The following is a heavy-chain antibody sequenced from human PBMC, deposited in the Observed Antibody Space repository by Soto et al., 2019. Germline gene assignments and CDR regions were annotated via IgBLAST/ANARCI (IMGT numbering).Heavy chain of an antibody. CDR2: IYHSGST. CDR1: CYWRHIGYY. CDR3: AREARENYYDSSGYYYRGYYYYGMDV. D-gene: IGHD3-22*01. Sequence: TLSLTGTVSCYWRHIGYYWVCLRPPPGKGLALIGRIYHSGSTNYNPSLKSRVTISVDTSKNQFSLKLSSVTAADTAVYYCAREARENYYDSSGYYYRGYYYYGMDVWVQGPTVTGSS. V-gene: IGHV4-38-2*02. J-gene: IGHJ6*02.